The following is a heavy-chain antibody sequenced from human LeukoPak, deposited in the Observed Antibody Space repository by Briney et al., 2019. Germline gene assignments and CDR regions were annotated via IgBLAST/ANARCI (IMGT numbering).Heavy chain of an antibody. CDR1: GVSFSVYY. D-gene: IGHD3-22*01. J-gene: IGHJ6*04. V-gene: IGHV4-34*01. Sequence: PETLSLTCAVYGVSFSVYYWSWIRQPPGKGLEWIGEINHSGSTNYNPSLKSRVTISVDTSKNQFSLKLSSVTAADTAVYYCARRYYELIYYYYGMDVWGKGTTVTVSS. CDR3: ARRYYELIYYYYGMDV. CDR2: INHSGST.